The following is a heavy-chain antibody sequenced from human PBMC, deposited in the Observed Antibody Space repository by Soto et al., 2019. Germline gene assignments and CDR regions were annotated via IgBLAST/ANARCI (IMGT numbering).Heavy chain of an antibody. V-gene: IGHV1-18*01. J-gene: IGHJ6*02. Sequence: QVQLVQSGAEVKKPGASVKVSCKASGYTFTSYGVSWVLQAPGQGLEWMGWISAYNGNTNYAQKLQGRVTMTTDTSTSTAYMELRSLRSDDTAVYYCASFSIAATDPYGMDVWGQGTTVTVSS. CDR2: ISAYNGNT. D-gene: IGHD6-13*01. CDR1: GYTFTSYG. CDR3: ASFSIAATDPYGMDV.